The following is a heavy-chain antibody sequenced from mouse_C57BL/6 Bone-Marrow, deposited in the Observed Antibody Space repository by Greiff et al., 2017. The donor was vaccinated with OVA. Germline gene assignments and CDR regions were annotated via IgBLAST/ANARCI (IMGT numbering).Heavy chain of an antibody. D-gene: IGHD6-5*01. V-gene: IGHV14-4*01. CDR3: TTPYLNFDY. Sequence: VQLQQSGAELVRPGASVKLSCTASGFHIKDAYMHWVKQRPEQGLEWIGWIDPENGDTEYASKFQGKATITADTSSNTAYLQLSSLTSEDTAVYYCTTPYLNFDYWGHGTTLTVSS. CDR2: IDPENGDT. CDR1: GFHIKDAY. J-gene: IGHJ2*01.